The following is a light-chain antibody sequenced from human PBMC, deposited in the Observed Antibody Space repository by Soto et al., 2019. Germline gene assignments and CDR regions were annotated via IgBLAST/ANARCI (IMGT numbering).Light chain of an antibody. V-gene: IGKV1-5*01. J-gene: IGKJ1*01. Sequence: DIQMTQSLSTLSASVGDRVTITCRASQFISSWLAWYQQKPGKAPKLLIYDASTLESGVPSRFSGSGSGTEFTLTISSLQPDDFATYYCQQYNSYSTFGQGTKVDI. CDR2: DAS. CDR1: QFISSW. CDR3: QQYNSYST.